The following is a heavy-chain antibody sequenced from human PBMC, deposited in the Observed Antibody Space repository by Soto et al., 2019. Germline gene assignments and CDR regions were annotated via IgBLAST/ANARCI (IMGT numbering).Heavy chain of an antibody. J-gene: IGHJ4*02. Sequence: ASVKVSCKASGYTFTSYYMHWVRQAPGKGLEWMGGFDPEDGETIYAQKFQGRVTMTEDTSTDTAYMELSSLRSEDTAVYYCATDPGYSSGGNFDYWGQGTLVTVSS. CDR1: GYTFTSYY. CDR2: FDPEDGET. CDR3: ATDPGYSSGGNFDY. D-gene: IGHD6-19*01. V-gene: IGHV1-24*01.